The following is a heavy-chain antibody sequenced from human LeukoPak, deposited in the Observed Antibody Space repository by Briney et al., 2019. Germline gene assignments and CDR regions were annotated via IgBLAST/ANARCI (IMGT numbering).Heavy chain of an antibody. D-gene: IGHD6-13*01. CDR1: GGSISSGGYY. Sequence: SETLSLTCTVSGGSISSGGYYWSWIRQPPGKGLEWIGYIYHSGSTYYNPSLKSRVTISVDRSKNQFSLKLSSVTAADTAVYYCTRGLSSPVDYWGQGTLVTVSS. V-gene: IGHV4-30-2*01. J-gene: IGHJ4*02. CDR3: TRGLSSPVDY. CDR2: IYHSGST.